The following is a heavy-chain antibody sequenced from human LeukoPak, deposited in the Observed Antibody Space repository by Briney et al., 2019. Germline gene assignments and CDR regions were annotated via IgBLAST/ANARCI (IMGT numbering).Heavy chain of an antibody. CDR2: TDTSGVIT. Sequence: GSLRLSCAASGFTFSNYGMNWVRQAPGKGLEWVSVTDTSGVITYYTDSVKGRFTISRDNSKNTLNLQMDSLRVEDTAVYYCAKGDTGVIRRYYLDSWGQGTLVTVSS. CDR1: GFTFSNYG. V-gene: IGHV3-23*05. CDR3: AKGDTGVIRRYYLDS. D-gene: IGHD5-18*01. J-gene: IGHJ4*02.